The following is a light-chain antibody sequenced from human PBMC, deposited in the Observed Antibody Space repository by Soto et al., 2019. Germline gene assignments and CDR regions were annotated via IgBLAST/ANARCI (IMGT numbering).Light chain of an antibody. J-gene: IGLJ3*02. V-gene: IGLV2-14*01. Sequence: QSALTQPASVSGSPGQSIIISCTGTSSDVGNYNYVSWYQQHPGKTPKLIIYEVSNRPSGVSNRFSGSKSGNTASLTISGLQAEDESDYSCSSYTTSNTWVFGGGTKLTVL. CDR1: SSDVGNYNY. CDR2: EVS. CDR3: SSYTTSNTWV.